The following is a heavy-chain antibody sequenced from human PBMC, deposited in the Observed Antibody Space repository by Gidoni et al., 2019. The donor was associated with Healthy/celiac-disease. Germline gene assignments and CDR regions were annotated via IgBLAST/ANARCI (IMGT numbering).Heavy chain of an antibody. D-gene: IGHD3-16*01. CDR3: ASVPFSSTFGGVIESGGLDY. J-gene: IGHJ4*01. Sequence: QFQLVPSGAEVKKPGSSVKVSCKASGGTFSRYAISWVRQAPGQGLEWMGGIIPIFGTANYAQKFQGRVTITADESTSTAYMELSSLRSEDTAVYYCASVPFSSTFGGVIESGGLDYWGQGTLVTVSS. CDR2: IIPIFGTA. CDR1: GGTFSRYA. V-gene: IGHV1-69*01.